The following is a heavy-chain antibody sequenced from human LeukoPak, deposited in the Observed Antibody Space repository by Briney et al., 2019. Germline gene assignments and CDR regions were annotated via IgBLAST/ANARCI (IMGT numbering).Heavy chain of an antibody. J-gene: IGHJ5*02. Sequence: PSETLSLTCTVSGYSISSGYYWGWIRQPPVKGLEWIGSIYHSGSTYYNPSLKSRVTISVDTSKNQFSLKLSSVTAADTAVYYCARDLGYSGSYNWFDPWGQGTLVTISS. CDR1: GYSISSGYY. D-gene: IGHD1-26*01. CDR2: IYHSGST. CDR3: ARDLGYSGSYNWFDP. V-gene: IGHV4-38-2*02.